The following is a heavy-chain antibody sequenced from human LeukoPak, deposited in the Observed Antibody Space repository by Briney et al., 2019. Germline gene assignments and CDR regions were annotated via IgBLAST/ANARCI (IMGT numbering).Heavy chain of an antibody. D-gene: IGHD2/OR15-2a*01. CDR2: ISTSSSTI. CDR1: GFTFSTYT. CDR3: ARGQFLIDY. V-gene: IGHV3-48*01. J-gene: IGHJ4*02. Sequence: GGSLRLSCAASGFTFSTYTMNWVRQAPGKGLEWISYISTSSSTIYYADSVKGRFTISRDNDKNSLFPQMNSLRAEDTAIYYCARGQFLIDYWGQGTLVTVSS.